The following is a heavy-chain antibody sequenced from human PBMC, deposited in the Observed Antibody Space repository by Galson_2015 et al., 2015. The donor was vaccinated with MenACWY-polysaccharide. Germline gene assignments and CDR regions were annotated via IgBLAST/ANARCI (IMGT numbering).Heavy chain of an antibody. CDR1: GFTFSSYW. D-gene: IGHD6-13*01. Sequence: SLRLSCAASGFTFSSYWMHWVRQGPGKGLVWVSRINTDGSITDYADFVKGRFTVSRDNAKNTLFLQVNGLRAEDTAVYYCVRGSSSWTGTDYWGQGTLVAVSS. J-gene: IGHJ4*02. V-gene: IGHV3-74*01. CDR2: INTDGSIT. CDR3: VRGSSSWTGTDY.